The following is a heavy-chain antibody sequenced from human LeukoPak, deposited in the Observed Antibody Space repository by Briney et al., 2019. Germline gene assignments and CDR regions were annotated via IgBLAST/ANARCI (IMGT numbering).Heavy chain of an antibody. J-gene: IGHJ4*02. Sequence: GRSLRLSCAASGFTFSSYAMHWVRQAPGKGLEWVAVISYDGSNKYYADSVKGRFTISRDNSKNTLHLQMNSLRAEDTAVYYCARDYGSGSYYPDYWGQGTLVTVSS. CDR1: GFTFSSYA. CDR3: ARDYGSGSYYPDY. D-gene: IGHD3-10*01. V-gene: IGHV3-30-3*01. CDR2: ISYDGSNK.